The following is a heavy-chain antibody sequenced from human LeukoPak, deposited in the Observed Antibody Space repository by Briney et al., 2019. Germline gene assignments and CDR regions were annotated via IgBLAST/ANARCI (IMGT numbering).Heavy chain of an antibody. D-gene: IGHD5-24*01. V-gene: IGHV3-48*01. CDR3: AKDRRVTQRRDGYNVFRPGVSWFDY. Sequence: PGGSLRLSCAASGFTFSSYRMNWVRQAPGKGLEWVSYISSSSSTIYYADSVKGRFTISRDNSKNTLYLQMNSLRAEDTAVYYCAKDRRVTQRRDGYNVFRPGVSWFDYWGQGTLVTVSS. J-gene: IGHJ4*02. CDR1: GFTFSSYR. CDR2: ISSSSSTI.